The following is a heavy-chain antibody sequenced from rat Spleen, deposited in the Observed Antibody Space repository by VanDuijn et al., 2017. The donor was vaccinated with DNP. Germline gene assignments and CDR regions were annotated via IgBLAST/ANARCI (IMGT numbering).Heavy chain of an antibody. Sequence: EVQLVESGGGLVQPGRSLTLSCAVSGFTFSNHGMAWVRQAPAKGLEWVAYIGSAAYAPYYGDSVKGRFTISRDNAKSTLYLQMDSLRSEDTATYYCATSLTGRAWGQGVMVTVSS. CDR3: ATSLTGRA. J-gene: IGHJ2*01. D-gene: IGHD5-1*01. CDR2: IGSAAYAP. CDR1: GFTFSNHG. V-gene: IGHV5-27*01.